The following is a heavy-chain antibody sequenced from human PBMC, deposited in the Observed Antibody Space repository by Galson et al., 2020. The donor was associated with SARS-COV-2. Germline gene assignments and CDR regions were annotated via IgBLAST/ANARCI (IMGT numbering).Heavy chain of an antibody. CDR2: ISWNSGSV. J-gene: IGHJ4*02. Sequence: SLKISCAASGFTFYDYAMHWVRQAPGKGLEWVSGISWNSGSVGYADSVKGRFTISRDNAKNSLYLQMNSLGPEDTALYYCAKSVAENLAVGATWGQGTLVTVSS. V-gene: IGHV3-9*01. CDR3: AKSVAENLAVGAT. D-gene: IGHD6-19*01. CDR1: GFTFYDYA.